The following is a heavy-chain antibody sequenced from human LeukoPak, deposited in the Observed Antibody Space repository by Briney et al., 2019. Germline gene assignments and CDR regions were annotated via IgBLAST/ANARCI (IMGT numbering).Heavy chain of an antibody. CDR1: GYTFTGYY. V-gene: IGHV1-2*02. D-gene: IGHD3-22*01. Sequence: ASVKVSCKASGYTFTGYYMHWVRQAPGQGLEWMGWINPNSGGTNYAQKFQGRVTMTRDTSISTVYMELSRLRSDDTAVYYRASAGGYSEGFDYWGQGTLVTVSS. CDR3: ASAGGYSEGFDY. J-gene: IGHJ4*02. CDR2: INPNSGGT.